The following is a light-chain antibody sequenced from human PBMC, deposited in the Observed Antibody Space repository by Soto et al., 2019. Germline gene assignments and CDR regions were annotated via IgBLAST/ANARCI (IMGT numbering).Light chain of an antibody. CDR2: DVN. V-gene: IGLV2-14*03. Sequence: QSALTQPASVSGSPGQSITISCTGTSTDVGGYNFVSWYQHHPGKAPKLVIYDVNNRPSGVSNRFSGSKSVNTASLTISGLQAEDEADYYCSSYTSGNTLVFGTGTKLTVL. CDR1: STDVGGYNF. CDR3: SSYTSGNTLV. J-gene: IGLJ1*01.